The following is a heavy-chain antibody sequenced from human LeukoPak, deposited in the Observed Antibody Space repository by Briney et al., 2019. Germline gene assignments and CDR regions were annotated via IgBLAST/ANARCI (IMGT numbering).Heavy chain of an antibody. CDR3: ARHGGSFDY. V-gene: IGHV4-39*01. Sequence: SETLSLTCTVSGGSISSSSYYWGWIRQPPGKGLEWIGSIYYSGSTYYNPSLKSRVTISVDTSKNQFSLKLSSVTAADTAVYYCARHGGSFDYWGQGTLVTVSS. J-gene: IGHJ4*02. CDR2: IYYSGST. D-gene: IGHD3-3*01. CDR1: GGSISSSSYY.